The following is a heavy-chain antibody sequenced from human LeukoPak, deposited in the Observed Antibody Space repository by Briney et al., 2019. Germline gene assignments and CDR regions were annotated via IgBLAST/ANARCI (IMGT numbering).Heavy chain of an antibody. CDR3: AKDLEYCSSTSCYPNWFDP. CDR2: IRYDGSNK. Sequence: GGSLRLSCAASGFTFSSYGMHWVRQAPGKGLEWVAFIRYDGSNKYYADSVKGRFTISRDNSKNTLYLQMNSLRAEDMAVYYCAKDLEYCSSTSCYPNWFDPWGQGTLVTVSS. V-gene: IGHV3-30*02. J-gene: IGHJ5*02. CDR1: GFTFSSYG. D-gene: IGHD2-2*01.